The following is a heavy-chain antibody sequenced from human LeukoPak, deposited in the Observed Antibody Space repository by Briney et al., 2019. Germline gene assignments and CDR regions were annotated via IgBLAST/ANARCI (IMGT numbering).Heavy chain of an antibody. Sequence: GGSLRLSCAASGFTVSSNYMSWVRQAPGKGLEWVSSIHGGDNTFYADSVKGRFTISRDNSKNTLYLQVNSLRAEDTAVYYCAQNRGDAYNTFDCWGQGTLLTVSS. V-gene: IGHV3-53*01. D-gene: IGHD5-24*01. CDR2: IHGGDNT. J-gene: IGHJ4*02. CDR3: AQNRGDAYNTFDC. CDR1: GFTVSSNY.